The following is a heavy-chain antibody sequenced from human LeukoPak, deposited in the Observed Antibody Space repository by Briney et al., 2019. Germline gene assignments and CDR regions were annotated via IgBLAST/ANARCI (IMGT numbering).Heavy chain of an antibody. Sequence: ASVKVSCKASGYTFTGYYMHWVRQAPGQGLEWMGWINPNSGGTNYAQKFQGRVTMTRDTSISTAYMELSRLRSDDTAVYYCVRVPIVVFPAGGWFDPWGQGTLVTVSS. CDR2: INPNSGGT. V-gene: IGHV1-2*02. J-gene: IGHJ5*02. CDR3: VRVPIVVFPAGGWFDP. D-gene: IGHD2-2*01. CDR1: GYTFTGYY.